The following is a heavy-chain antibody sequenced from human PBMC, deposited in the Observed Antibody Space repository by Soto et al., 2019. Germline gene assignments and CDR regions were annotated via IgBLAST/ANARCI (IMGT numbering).Heavy chain of an antibody. CDR1: GFTFSSYA. CDR3: ARSIGIKVVTPSQNAFDI. CDR2: ISYDGSNK. D-gene: IGHD2-21*02. Sequence: PGGSLRLSCAASGFTFSSYAMHWVRQAPGKGLEWVAVISYDGSNKYYADSVKGRFTISRDNSKNTLYLQMNSLRAEDTAVYYCARSIGIKVVTPSQNAFDIWGQGTMVTVSS. J-gene: IGHJ3*02. V-gene: IGHV3-30-3*01.